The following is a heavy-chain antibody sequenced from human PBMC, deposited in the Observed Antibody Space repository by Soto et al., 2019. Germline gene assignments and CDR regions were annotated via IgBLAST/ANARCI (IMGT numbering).Heavy chain of an antibody. CDR3: ARGEGVYSGYDQPADYVMDV. J-gene: IGHJ6*02. V-gene: IGHV4-61*01. D-gene: IGHD5-12*01. Sequence: QVQLQESGPGLVKPSETLSLTCTVSGGSVSSGSYYWSWIRQPPGKGLEWIGYIYYSGSTNYNPSLKSRVTIAVDTSKNQFYLKRSYVTAADTAVYYRARGEGVYSGYDQPADYVMDVWGQGTTVTVSS. CDR1: GGSVSSGSYY. CDR2: IYYSGST.